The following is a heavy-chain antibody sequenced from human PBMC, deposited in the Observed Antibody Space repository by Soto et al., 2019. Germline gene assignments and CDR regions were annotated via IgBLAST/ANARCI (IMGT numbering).Heavy chain of an antibody. J-gene: IGHJ3*02. CDR2: IYPGDSDT. D-gene: IGHD5-12*01. CDR1: GYRFTSYL. Sequence: PGESLKISCKGSGYRFTSYLIGWVRQMPGKGLEWMGIIYPGDSDTRYSPSFQGQVTISADKSISTAYLQWSSLKASDTAMYYCARGDIVATINGAFDIWGQGTMVTVSS. V-gene: IGHV5-51*01. CDR3: ARGDIVATINGAFDI.